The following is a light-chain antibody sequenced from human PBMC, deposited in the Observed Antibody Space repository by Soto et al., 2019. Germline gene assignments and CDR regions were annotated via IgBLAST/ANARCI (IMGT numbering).Light chain of an antibody. CDR3: QQYGRSPFT. CDR1: QSVSNNH. V-gene: IGKV3-20*01. Sequence: EIVLTQSPGTLSLSPGERATLSCRASQSVSNNHLAWYQQKPGQAPRLLFYGASSRATGIPDRFSGSGSGTDFTLTISRLEPEDFAVYYCQQYGRSPFTFGPGTKVDIK. J-gene: IGKJ3*01. CDR2: GAS.